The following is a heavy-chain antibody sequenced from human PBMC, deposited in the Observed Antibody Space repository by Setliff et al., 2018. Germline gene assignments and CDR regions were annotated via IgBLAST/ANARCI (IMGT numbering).Heavy chain of an antibody. J-gene: IGHJ3*01. CDR1: GCSISTYY. CDR2: IYYSGKT. V-gene: IGHV4-59*04. D-gene: IGHD3-3*01. Sequence: SETLSLTCTLSGCSISTYYCTWIRQPPGKGLEWVASIYYSGKTYSNPSFRSRVTMSLDKSKNQFSLKLASVTAADTALYYCARIGHFDFWRGFGVGAFDLWGHGSVVTVSS. CDR3: ARIGHFDFWRGFGVGAFDL.